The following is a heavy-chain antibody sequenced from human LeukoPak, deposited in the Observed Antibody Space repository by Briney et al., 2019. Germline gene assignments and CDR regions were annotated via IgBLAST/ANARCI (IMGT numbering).Heavy chain of an antibody. CDR1: GFTFSTYA. CDR2: IKGGGGDP. J-gene: IGHJ4*02. CDR3: AKGGHDFNPFYW. Sequence: GGSLRLSCADSGFTFSTYAMGWVRQSPGKGQEWVSSIKGGGGDPFYADSVKGRFTISRDNSKNTLFLQLNSLRAEDSAVYYCAKGGHDFNPFYWWGQGTLVTVSS. D-gene: IGHD2-21*02. V-gene: IGHV3-23*01.